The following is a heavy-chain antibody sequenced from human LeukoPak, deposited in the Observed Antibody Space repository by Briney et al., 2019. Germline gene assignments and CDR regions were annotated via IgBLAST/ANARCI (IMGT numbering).Heavy chain of an antibody. Sequence: ASVKVSCKASGYTFTGYYMHWVRQAPGQGLEWVGWINPNSGGTTYAQKFQGRVTMTRDTSISPAYMELSRLRSDDTAVYYCARAQYSSSWYGSYYYYMGVWGKGTTVTVSS. V-gene: IGHV1-2*02. D-gene: IGHD6-13*01. J-gene: IGHJ6*03. CDR3: ARAQYSSSWYGSYYYYMGV. CDR1: GYTFTGYY. CDR2: INPNSGGT.